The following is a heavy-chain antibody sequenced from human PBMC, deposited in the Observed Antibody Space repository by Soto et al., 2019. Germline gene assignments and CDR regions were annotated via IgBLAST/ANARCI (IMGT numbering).Heavy chain of an antibody. CDR3: ARHRGANFDWSLYWFDP. CDR1: GVSISSSSYY. J-gene: IGHJ5*02. D-gene: IGHD3-9*01. V-gene: IGHV4-39*01. CDR2: IYYSGST. Sequence: PSETLSLTCTVSGVSISSSSYYWVLIRQPPGKGLEWIGSIYYSGSTYYNPSLKSRVTISVDTSKNQFSLKLSSVTAADTAVYYCARHRGANFDWSLYWFDPWGQGTLVTVSS.